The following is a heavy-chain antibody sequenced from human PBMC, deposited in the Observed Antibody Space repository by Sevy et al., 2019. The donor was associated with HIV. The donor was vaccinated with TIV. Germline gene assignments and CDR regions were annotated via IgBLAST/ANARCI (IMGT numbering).Heavy chain of an antibody. D-gene: IGHD5-12*01. CDR2: IYAGGNT. Sequence: GGSLRLSCAVSGFPVRSNYISWVRQAPGKGLEWDSTIYAGGNTYYADSVKGRFSISRDNSKNIVYLQINSLRGEDTAVSYCARETVSGYNLWGQGTLVTVSS. J-gene: IGHJ4*02. CDR1: GFPVRSNY. V-gene: IGHV3-53*01. CDR3: ARETVSGYNL.